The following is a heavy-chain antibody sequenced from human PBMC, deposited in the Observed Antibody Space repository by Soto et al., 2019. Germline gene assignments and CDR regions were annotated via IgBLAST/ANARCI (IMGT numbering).Heavy chain of an antibody. CDR1: GYTFTSYA. V-gene: IGHV1-3*01. Sequence: ASVKVSCKASGYTFTSYAMHWVRQAPGQRLEWMGWINAGNGNTKYSQKFQGRVTISSDTSASTAYMELSSLRSEDTAVYYCARVSGSWNYDYYDSSGPGRFAFDIWGQGTMVTVSS. J-gene: IGHJ3*02. D-gene: IGHD3-22*01. CDR3: ARVSGSWNYDYYDSSGPGRFAFDI. CDR2: INAGNGNT.